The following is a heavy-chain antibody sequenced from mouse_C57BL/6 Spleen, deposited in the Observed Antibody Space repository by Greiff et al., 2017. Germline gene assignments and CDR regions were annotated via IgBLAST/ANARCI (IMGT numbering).Heavy chain of an antibody. V-gene: IGHV1-81*01. Sequence: QVQLKESGAELARPGASVKLSCKASGYTFTSYGISWVKQRTGQGLEWIGEIYPRSGNTYYNEKFKGKATLTADKSSSTAYMELRSLTSEDSAVYFCARENMDDYDGGYWGQGTTLTVSS. J-gene: IGHJ2*01. CDR1: GYTFTSYG. CDR3: ARENMDDYDGGY. CDR2: IYPRSGNT. D-gene: IGHD2-4*01.